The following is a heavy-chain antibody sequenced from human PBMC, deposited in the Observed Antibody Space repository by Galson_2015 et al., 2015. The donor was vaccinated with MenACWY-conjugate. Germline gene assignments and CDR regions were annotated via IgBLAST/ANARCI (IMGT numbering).Heavy chain of an antibody. V-gene: IGHV3-66*01. J-gene: IGHJ6*02. Sequence: SLRLSCAASGLIVSSNYMSWVRQAPGKGLEWVSDVYSGGSTYYAESVKGRFTISRDNSKNTLYLQINSLRAEETAVSYCARATFPPYGYSLAYYIYFCMDVWGQGTTVTVSS. D-gene: IGHD5-18*01. CDR2: VYSGGST. CDR3: ARATFPPYGYSLAYYIYFCMDV. CDR1: GLIVSSNY.